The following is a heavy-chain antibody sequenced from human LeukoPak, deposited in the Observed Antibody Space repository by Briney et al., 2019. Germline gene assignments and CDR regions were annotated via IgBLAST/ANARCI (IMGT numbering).Heavy chain of an antibody. CDR3: AREGAVAGPPVLVERVSSTFFDY. V-gene: IGHV7-4-1*02. CDR2: INTNTGNP. Sequence: ASVKVSCKASGGTFSSYAISWVRQAPGQGLEWMGWINTNTGNPTYAQGFTGRFVFSLDTSVSTAYLQISSLKAEDTAVYYCAREGAVAGPPVLVERVSSTFFDYWGQGTLVTVSS. CDR1: GGTFSSYA. D-gene: IGHD6-19*01. J-gene: IGHJ4*02.